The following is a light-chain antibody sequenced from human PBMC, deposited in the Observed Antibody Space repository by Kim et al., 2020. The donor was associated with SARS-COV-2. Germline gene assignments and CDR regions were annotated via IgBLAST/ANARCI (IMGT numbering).Light chain of an antibody. V-gene: IGLV3-1*01. CDR3: QAWDSSTVV. J-gene: IGLJ2*01. CDR1: KLGNKY. CDR2: QDS. Sequence: VPPGQTASITCSGNKLGNKYACWYQQKPGQSPVLVIYQDSKRPSGIPERFSGSNSGNTATLTISGTQAMDEADYYCQAWDSSTVVFGGGTQLTVL.